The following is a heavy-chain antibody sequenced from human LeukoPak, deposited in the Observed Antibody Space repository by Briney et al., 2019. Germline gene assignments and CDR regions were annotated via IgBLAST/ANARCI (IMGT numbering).Heavy chain of an antibody. D-gene: IGHD3-22*01. Sequence: ASVKVSCKASGYTFTSYGISWVRQAPGQGLEWMGWISAYNGNTNYAQKLQGRVTMTIDTSTSTAYMELRSLRSDDTAVYYCARVYYYDSSGYYSETFDYWGQGTLVTVSS. V-gene: IGHV1-18*01. CDR3: ARVYYYDSSGYYSETFDY. CDR2: ISAYNGNT. J-gene: IGHJ4*02. CDR1: GYTFTSYG.